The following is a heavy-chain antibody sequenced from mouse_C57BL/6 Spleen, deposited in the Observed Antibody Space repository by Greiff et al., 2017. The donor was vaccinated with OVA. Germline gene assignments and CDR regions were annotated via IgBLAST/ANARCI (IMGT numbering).Heavy chain of an antibody. J-gene: IGHJ4*01. CDR1: GYSFTGYY. CDR2: INPSTGGT. CDR3: ARWGPGYAMDY. Sequence: EVKLMESGPELVKPGASVKISCKASGYSFTGYYMNWVKQSPEKSLEWIGEINPSTGGTTYNQKFKAKATLTVDKSSSTAYMQLKSLTSEDSAVYYCARWGPGYAMDYWGQGTSVTVSS. V-gene: IGHV1-42*01.